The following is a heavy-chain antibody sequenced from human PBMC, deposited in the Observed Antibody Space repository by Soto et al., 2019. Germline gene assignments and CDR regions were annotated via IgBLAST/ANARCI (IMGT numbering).Heavy chain of an antibody. CDR1: GFTFNNYA. CDR2: ISNDGSDQ. J-gene: IGHJ4*02. V-gene: IGHV3-30*03. CDR3: AQGCSGAYCFFLVN. D-gene: IGHD5-12*01. Sequence: QVQLVESGGGVVQPGRSLRLSCAASGFTFNNYAMHWVRQAPGKGLEWVAIISNDGSDQTYVHSVKGRFTISRDNSKNTVYLQMNSLRPDDTAVYFCAQGCSGAYCFFLVNWGQGTLVTFSS.